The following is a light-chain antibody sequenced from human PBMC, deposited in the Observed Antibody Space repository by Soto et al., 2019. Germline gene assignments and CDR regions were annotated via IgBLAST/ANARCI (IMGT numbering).Light chain of an antibody. CDR3: QQYNNWPRAT. J-gene: IGKJ4*01. V-gene: IGKV3-15*01. CDR1: QRSSNN. Sequence: EIVMMQSPATLSVSPGERATLSCRARQRSSNNLACYQQKPGQAPRLLMFLTSSRATGFPARFSGSGSGNEFNLTISSLQSEDFGVYYCQQYNNWPRATLGGGTKVDIK. CDR2: LTS.